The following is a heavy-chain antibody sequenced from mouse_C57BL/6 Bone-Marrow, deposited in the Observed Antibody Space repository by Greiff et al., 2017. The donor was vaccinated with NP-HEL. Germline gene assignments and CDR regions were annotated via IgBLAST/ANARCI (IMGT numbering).Heavy chain of an antibody. CDR1: GYTFTSYW. Sequence: QVQLQQPGAELVRPGTSVQLSCKASGYTFTSYWMHWVKQRPGQGLEWIGVIDPSDSYTNYNQKFKGKATLTVDTSSSTAYMQLSSLTSEDSAVYYWARDDYAYFDYWGQGTTLTVSS. D-gene: IGHD2-4*01. CDR3: ARDDYAYFDY. J-gene: IGHJ2*01. CDR2: IDPSDSYT. V-gene: IGHV1-59*01.